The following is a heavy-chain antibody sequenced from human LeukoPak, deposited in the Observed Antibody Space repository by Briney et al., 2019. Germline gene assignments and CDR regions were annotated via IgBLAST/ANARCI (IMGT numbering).Heavy chain of an antibody. D-gene: IGHD1-26*01. CDR3: ARLRTRNSGLDY. CDR2: IWYDGSNK. V-gene: IGHV3-33*08. J-gene: IGHJ4*02. Sequence: GGSLRLSCAASGFNFSSYGMHWVRQAPGKGLEWVAVIWYDGSNKYYADSVKGRFTISRDNSKNTLYLQMNSLRAEDTAVYYCARLRTRNSGLDYWGQGTLVTVSS. CDR1: GFNFSSYG.